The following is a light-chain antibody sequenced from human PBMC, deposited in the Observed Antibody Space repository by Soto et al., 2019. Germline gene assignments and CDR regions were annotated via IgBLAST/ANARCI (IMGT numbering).Light chain of an antibody. CDR3: SSYAGSTDVV. CDR1: SSDVGGYDY. Sequence: QSVLTQPPSASGSPGQSVTISCSGTSSDVGGYDYVSWYQQHPGKAPKLMIYDASKRPSGVPDRFSGSKSGNTASLTVSGLQAEDEADYYCSSYAGSTDVVFGGGTKLTVL. J-gene: IGLJ2*01. CDR2: DAS. V-gene: IGLV2-8*01.